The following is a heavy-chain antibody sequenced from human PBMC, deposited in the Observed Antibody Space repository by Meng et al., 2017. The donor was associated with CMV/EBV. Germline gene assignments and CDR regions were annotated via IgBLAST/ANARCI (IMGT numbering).Heavy chain of an antibody. J-gene: IGHJ3*02. CDR2: INPNSGGT. V-gene: IGHV1-2*02. Sequence: ASVKVSCKASGYTFTGHYLHWVRQAPGQGREWMGWINPNSGGTYYAQKLQGRAIMTRDTPTRTAYMDLSRLRSDDTALYYCAREWRRRRYDGNYNVPDGFDIWGQGTMVTVSS. CDR3: AREWRRRRYDGNYNVPDGFDI. CDR1: GYTFTGHY. D-gene: IGHD1-26*01.